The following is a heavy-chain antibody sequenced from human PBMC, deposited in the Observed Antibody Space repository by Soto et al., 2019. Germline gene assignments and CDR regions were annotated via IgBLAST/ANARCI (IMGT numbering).Heavy chain of an antibody. CDR3: ARGSYYGSGSGFGY. D-gene: IGHD3-10*01. Sequence: QVQLQESGPGLVKPSETLSLTCTVSGGSISSYYWSWIRQPPGKGLEWIGYIYYSGSTNYNPSLRSRVTISVDTSKNQVSLKLSSVTAADTAVYYCARGSYYGSGSGFGYWGQGTLVTVSS. CDR2: IYYSGST. CDR1: GGSISSYY. J-gene: IGHJ4*02. V-gene: IGHV4-59*01.